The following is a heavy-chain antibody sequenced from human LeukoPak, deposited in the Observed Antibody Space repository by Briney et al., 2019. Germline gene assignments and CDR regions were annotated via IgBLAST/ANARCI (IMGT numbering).Heavy chain of an antibody. D-gene: IGHD3-22*01. V-gene: IGHV4-34*01. CDR3: ARVLYYDSSGYYSRKYSQH. J-gene: IGHJ1*01. CDR1: GGSFSGYY. Sequence: SETLSLTCAVYGGSFSGYYWSWIRQPPGKGLEWIGEINHSGSTNYNPSLKSRVAISVDTSKNQFSLKLSSVTAADTAVYYCARVLYYDSSGYYSRKYSQHWGQGTLVTVSS. CDR2: INHSGST.